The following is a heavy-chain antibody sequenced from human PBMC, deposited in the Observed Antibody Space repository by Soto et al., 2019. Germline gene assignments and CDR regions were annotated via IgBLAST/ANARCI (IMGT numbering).Heavy chain of an antibody. Sequence: SVKVSCKASGFTFTSSAVQWVRQARGQRLEWIGWIVVGSGNTNYAQKFQERVTITRDMSTSTAYMELNSLRSDDTAVYYCARDPIWTYTWNYARLNYLDPWGQGTLVTVSS. CDR1: GFTFTSSA. J-gene: IGHJ5*02. CDR2: IVVGSGNT. D-gene: IGHD1-7*01. V-gene: IGHV1-58*01. CDR3: ARDPIWTYTWNYARLNYLDP.